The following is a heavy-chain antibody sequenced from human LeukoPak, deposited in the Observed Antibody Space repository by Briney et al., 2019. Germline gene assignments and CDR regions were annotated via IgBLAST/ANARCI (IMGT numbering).Heavy chain of an antibody. D-gene: IGHD4-23*01. V-gene: IGHV3-72*01. J-gene: IGHJ4*02. CDR2: IGNKANSYTT. Sequence: PGGSLRLSCAASGFTFSDHYMDWVRQAPGKGLEWVGRIGNKANSYTTDYAASVKGRFTISRDDSKNSPYLQMNSLKTEDTAVYYCARRVFGGNCYYDYWGQGALVTVSS. CDR1: GFTFSDHY. CDR3: ARRVFGGNCYYDY.